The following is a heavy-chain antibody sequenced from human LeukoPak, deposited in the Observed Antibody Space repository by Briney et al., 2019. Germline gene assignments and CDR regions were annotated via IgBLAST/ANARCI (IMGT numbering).Heavy chain of an antibody. Sequence: SETLSLTCTVSGGSISSYYWSWIQQPAGKGLEWIGRIYTSGSTNYNPSLKSRVTMSVDTSKNQFSLKLSSVTAADTAVYYCARAPVYCSSTSCYHNWFDPWGQGTLVTVSS. V-gene: IGHV4-4*07. D-gene: IGHD2-2*01. CDR1: GGSISSYY. J-gene: IGHJ5*02. CDR3: ARAPVYCSSTSCYHNWFDP. CDR2: IYTSGST.